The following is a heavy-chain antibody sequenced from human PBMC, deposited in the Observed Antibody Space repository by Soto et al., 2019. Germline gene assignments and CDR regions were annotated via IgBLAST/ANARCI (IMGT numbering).Heavy chain of an antibody. CDR2: MNPGSGDT. CDR3: ARMATFGSLNWFDP. CDR1: GYSFTNND. Sequence: ASVKVSCKASGYSFTNNDVSWVRQATGQGLEWMGWMNPGSGDTGYAQKLQGRVTMTRDISIATAYTELSSLRSDDTAIYYCARMATFGSLNWFDPWGQGTLVTVSS. D-gene: IGHD3-16*01. V-gene: IGHV1-8*01. J-gene: IGHJ5*02.